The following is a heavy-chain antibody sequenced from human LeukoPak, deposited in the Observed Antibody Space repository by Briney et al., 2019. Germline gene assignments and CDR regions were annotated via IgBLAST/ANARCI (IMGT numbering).Heavy chain of an antibody. V-gene: IGHV3-48*02. D-gene: IGHD4-11*01. CDR2: ITSSSTTK. Sequence: GGPLRLSCAASGFTFSAYSMNWLPQAPGKALEWISYITSSSTTKYYAESVKGRFTISRDNAKNSLFLQMNSQRDADTAVYYCARVSNYHFDSWGQGILVTVSS. CDR1: GFTFSAYS. J-gene: IGHJ4*02. CDR3: ARVSNYHFDS.